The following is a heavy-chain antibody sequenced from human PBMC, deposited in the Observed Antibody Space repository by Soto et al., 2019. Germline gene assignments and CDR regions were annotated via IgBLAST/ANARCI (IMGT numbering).Heavy chain of an antibody. Sequence: QVQLQESGPGLVKPSQTLSITCTVSGGSISSGGYYWSWVRQHPRKGLEWIGYIYHSGTTYYNPSLKSRVIISVDTSKNQFALKLSSVTAADTAVYYCARDPMRDPSYFDYGGRGILVTVSS. J-gene: IGHJ4*02. CDR3: ARDPMRDPSYFDY. CDR2: IYHSGTT. V-gene: IGHV4-31*03. CDR1: GGSISSGGYY.